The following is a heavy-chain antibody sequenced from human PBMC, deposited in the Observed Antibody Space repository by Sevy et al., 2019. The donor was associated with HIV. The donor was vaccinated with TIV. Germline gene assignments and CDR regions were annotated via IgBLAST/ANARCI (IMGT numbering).Heavy chain of an antibody. V-gene: IGHV3-23*01. CDR1: GFTFSNYA. Sequence: GGSLRLSCAASGFTFSNYAMSWVRQAPGKRLEWVSTIKDSEKTYYTESVKGRFSISRDISKNTLFLQMNSLRTEDTAVYYCALGRLQWPTDFWGQGTLVTVSS. CDR3: ALGRLQWPTDF. CDR2: IKDSEKT. D-gene: IGHD2-8*01. J-gene: IGHJ4*02.